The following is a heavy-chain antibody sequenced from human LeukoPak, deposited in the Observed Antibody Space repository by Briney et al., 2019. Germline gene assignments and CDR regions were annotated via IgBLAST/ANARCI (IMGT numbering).Heavy chain of an antibody. J-gene: IGHJ4*02. CDR1: GGSFSGYY. D-gene: IGHD2-2*01. CDR3: VRVAWWGVAVVPAEYFDP. Sequence: PSETLSLTCAVYGGSFSGYYWSWIRQPPGKGLEWIGEINHSGSTNYNPSLKSRVTISVDTSKNQFSLKLSSVTAADTAVYYCVRVAWWGVAVVPAEYFDPWGQGTLVTVSS. V-gene: IGHV4-34*01. CDR2: INHSGST.